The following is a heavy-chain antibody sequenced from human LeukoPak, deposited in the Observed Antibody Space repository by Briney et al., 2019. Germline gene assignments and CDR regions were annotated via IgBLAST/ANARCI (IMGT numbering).Heavy chain of an antibody. D-gene: IGHD1-1*01. J-gene: IGHJ6*02. V-gene: IGHV1-69*13. CDR3: AVAGIEVERVYYYYYGMDV. Sequence: SVTVSCTASGGTFSSYAISWVRQAPGQGLEWMGGIIPIFGTANYAQKFQGRVTITADESTSTAYMELSSLRSEDTAVYYCAVAGIEVERVYYYYYGMDVWGQGTTVTVSS. CDR1: GGTFSSYA. CDR2: IIPIFGTA.